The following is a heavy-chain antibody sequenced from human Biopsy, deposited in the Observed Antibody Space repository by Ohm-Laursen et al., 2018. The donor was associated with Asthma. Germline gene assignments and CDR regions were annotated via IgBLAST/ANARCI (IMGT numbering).Heavy chain of an antibody. J-gene: IGHJ4*01. V-gene: IGHV3-9*01. CDR3: ARAADYYDSTDYLDF. CDR2: ISWNSGNI. D-gene: IGHD3-22*01. CDR1: GFTFRSYA. Sequence: SLRLSCAASGFTFRSYAMHWVRQAPGKGLEWVSSISWNSGNIDYADSVKGRFTISRDNAKNSLYLQMQSLRPEDTAFYYCARAADYYDSTDYLDFWGRGTLVTVSS.